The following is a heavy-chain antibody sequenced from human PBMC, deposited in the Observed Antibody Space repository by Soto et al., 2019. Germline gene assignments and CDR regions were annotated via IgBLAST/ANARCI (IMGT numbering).Heavy chain of an antibody. J-gene: IGHJ4*02. CDR2: ISSGSKTI. CDR1: GFTVSGYS. Sequence: GGSLRLSCVASGFTVSGYSVNWVRQAPGKGLEWVSYISSGSKTIYYAESVKGRFTVSRDNARNSQYLQMNSLRDEDTAVYYCAREDILGVRSFDYWGQGTLVTVSS. CDR3: AREDILGVRSFDY. V-gene: IGHV3-48*02. D-gene: IGHD3-9*01.